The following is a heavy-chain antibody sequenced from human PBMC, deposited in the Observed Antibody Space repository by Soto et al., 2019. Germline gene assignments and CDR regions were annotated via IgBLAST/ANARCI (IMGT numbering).Heavy chain of an antibody. D-gene: IGHD3-16*01. CDR2: IFSNDEK. Sequence: QVTLKESGPVLLKPTETLTLTCTVSGFSLSNARMGVSWIRHPPGKSLEWLAHIFSNDEKSYSTFLKSRLTISKDTSKSQVVLTMTNMDPVDTATYYCARSLMITFGGVVTYAAFDIWGQGTMVTVSS. CDR3: ARSLMITFGGVVTYAAFDI. V-gene: IGHV2-26*01. CDR1: GFSLSNARMG. J-gene: IGHJ3*02.